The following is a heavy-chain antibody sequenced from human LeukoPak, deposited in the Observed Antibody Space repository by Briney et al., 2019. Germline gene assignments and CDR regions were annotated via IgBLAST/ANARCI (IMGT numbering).Heavy chain of an antibody. J-gene: IGHJ4*02. CDR3: ARVGLGYGGPIDY. CDR1: GFTFSSYS. D-gene: IGHD3-22*01. CDR2: ISSSSSSYI. Sequence: PGGSLRLSCAASGFTFSSYSMNWVRQAPGKGLEWVSSISSSSSSYIYYADSVKGRFTISRDNAKNSLYLRMNSPRAEDTAVYCCARVGLGYGGPIDYWGQGTLVTVSS. V-gene: IGHV3-21*01.